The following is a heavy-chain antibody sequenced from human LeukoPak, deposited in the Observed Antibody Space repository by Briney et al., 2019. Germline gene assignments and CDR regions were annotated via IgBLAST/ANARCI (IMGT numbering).Heavy chain of an antibody. V-gene: IGHV2-5*02. CDR1: GFSLSTSGVG. CDR2: IYWDDDK. Sequence: SGPTLVKPTQTLTLTCTFSGFSLSTSGVGVGWIRQPPGKALEWLALIYWDDDKRYSPSLKSRLTITKDTSKNQVVLTMTNMDPVDTATYYCAHSLYRSGDSCYSSAHYYFDYWGQGTLVTVSS. CDR3: AHSLYRSGDSCYSSAHYYFDY. J-gene: IGHJ4*02. D-gene: IGHD2-15*01.